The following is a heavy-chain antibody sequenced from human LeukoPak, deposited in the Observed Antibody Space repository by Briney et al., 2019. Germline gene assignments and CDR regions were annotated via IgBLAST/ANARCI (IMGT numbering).Heavy chain of an antibody. CDR3: HLVRGGGYFDY. D-gene: IGHD3-10*01. J-gene: IGHJ4*02. Sequence: SETLSLTCTVSGDSISSTNYLWGWIRQPPGKGLEWIGSIYYSGTTYYNPSLKSRVTVSVDTSKNQFSLKLSSVTAADTAIYYCHLVRGGGYFDYWGQGTLVTVSS. CDR2: IYYSGTT. CDR1: GDSISSTNYL. V-gene: IGHV4-39*01.